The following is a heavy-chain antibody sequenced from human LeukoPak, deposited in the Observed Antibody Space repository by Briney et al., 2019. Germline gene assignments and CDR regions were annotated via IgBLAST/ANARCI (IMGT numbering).Heavy chain of an antibody. V-gene: IGHV5-51*01. CDR2: IYPGDSDT. D-gene: IGHD5-24*01. CDR3: ARLGATISWYDAFDI. CDR1: GYSFTNYW. Sequence: GESLKISCQGFGYSFTNYWIGWVRQMPGKGLEWMGIIYPGDSDTRYSPSFQGQVTISADKSISTAYLQWSSLKASDTAMYYCARLGATISWYDAFDIWGQGTMVTVSS. J-gene: IGHJ3*02.